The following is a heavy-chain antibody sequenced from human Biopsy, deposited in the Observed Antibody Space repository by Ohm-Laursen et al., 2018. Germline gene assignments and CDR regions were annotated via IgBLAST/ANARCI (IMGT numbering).Heavy chain of an antibody. CDR3: GRRPFFDYWSAYYVDH. V-gene: IGHV3-23*01. CDR2: ISGSGGST. CDR1: GFTFSSHA. D-gene: IGHD3-3*01. J-gene: IGHJ5*02. Sequence: SLRLSCTASGFTFSSHAMSWVRQAPGKGLEWVSVISGSGGSTHYADSVKGRFTISRDNSKNTLFLQIKSLRAEDTAIYYCGRRPFFDYWSAYYVDHWGQGALVSVSS.